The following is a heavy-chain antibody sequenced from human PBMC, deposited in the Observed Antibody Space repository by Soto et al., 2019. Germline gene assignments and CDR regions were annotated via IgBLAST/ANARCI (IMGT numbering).Heavy chain of an antibody. J-gene: IGHJ6*02. Sequence: ASVKVSCKASGYTFTSYGISWVRQAPGQGLEWMGWISAYNGNTNYAQKLQGRVTTTTDTSTSTAYMELRSLRSDDTAVYYCARDYGDYPPTYYYYYGMDVWGQGTTVTVSS. CDR1: GYTFTSYG. D-gene: IGHD4-17*01. CDR3: ARDYGDYPPTYYYYYGMDV. CDR2: ISAYNGNT. V-gene: IGHV1-18*01.